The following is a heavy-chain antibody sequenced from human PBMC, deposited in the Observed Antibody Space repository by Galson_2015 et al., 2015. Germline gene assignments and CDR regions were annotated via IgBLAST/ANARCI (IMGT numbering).Heavy chain of an antibody. Sequence: SLRLSCAASGFTFSNYGMHWVRQTPGKGLVWVSHISSDGSGTTYADSVKGRFTISRDNAKNTLYLQMNSLRDEDTAVYYCTRGFDDWGQGTLVTVSS. CDR2: ISSDGSGT. V-gene: IGHV3-74*01. CDR3: TRGFDD. CDR1: GFTFSNYG. J-gene: IGHJ4*02.